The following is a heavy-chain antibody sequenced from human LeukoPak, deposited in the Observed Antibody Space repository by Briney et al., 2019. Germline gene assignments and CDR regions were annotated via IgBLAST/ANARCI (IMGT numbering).Heavy chain of an antibody. CDR2: ISGSSGYI. V-gene: IGHV3-21*06. D-gene: IGHD4-17*01. CDR1: GFTFSHYY. CDR3: GRDLPTVTSIDY. J-gene: IGHJ4*02. Sequence: GGSLRLSCAASGFTFSHYYMTWVRQAPGKGLEWVSSISGSSGYILYADSVKGRFTISRDNAKNSLYLQMNSLRAEDTAVYYCGRDLPTVTSIDYWGQGTLVTVSS.